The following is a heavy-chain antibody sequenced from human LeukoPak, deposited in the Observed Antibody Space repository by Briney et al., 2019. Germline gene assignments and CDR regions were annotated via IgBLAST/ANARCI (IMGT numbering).Heavy chain of an antibody. V-gene: IGHV3-33*01. CDR2: IWYDGSNK. J-gene: IGHJ6*02. D-gene: IGHD6-19*01. CDR1: GFTFSSYG. Sequence: PGRSLRLSCAASGFTFSSYGMHWVRQAPGKGLEWVAVIWYDGSNKYYADYVKGRFTISRDNSKNTLYLRMNSLRAEGTAVYYCARGSQTVAVAGLGVYYYYGMDVWGQGTTVTVSS. CDR3: ARGSQTVAVAGLGVYYYYGMDV.